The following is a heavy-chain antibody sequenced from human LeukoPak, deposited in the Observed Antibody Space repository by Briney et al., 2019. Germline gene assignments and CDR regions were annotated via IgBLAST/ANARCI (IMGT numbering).Heavy chain of an antibody. V-gene: IGHV1-18*01. CDR1: GYTFTSYG. CDR2: ISAYNGNT. D-gene: IGHD3-9*01. CDR3: ARVYYDILTGYFAYFDY. J-gene: IGHJ4*02. Sequence: ASVKVSCKASGYTFTSYGISWVRQAPGQGLEWMGWISAYNGNTNYAQKLQGRVTMTTDTSMSTAYMELRSLRSDDTAVYYCARVYYDILTGYFAYFDYWGQGTLVTVSS.